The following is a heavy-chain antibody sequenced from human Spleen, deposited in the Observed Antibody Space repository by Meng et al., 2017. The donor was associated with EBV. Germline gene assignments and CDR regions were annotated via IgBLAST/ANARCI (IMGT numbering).Heavy chain of an antibody. CDR1: GGSISTSNW. CDR2: VFRTGDT. V-gene: IGHV4/OR15-8*02. D-gene: IGHD1-1*01. Sequence: QLEGSGPGQVQPSGTLSLICIVPGGSISTSNWWSWVRQSPEKGLEWIGEVFRTGDTNYNPSLKSRVTILIDKSKNQFSLKLNSVTAADTAIYFCASDGISRYFDNWGPGTVVTVSS. CDR3: ASDGISRYFDN. J-gene: IGHJ4*02.